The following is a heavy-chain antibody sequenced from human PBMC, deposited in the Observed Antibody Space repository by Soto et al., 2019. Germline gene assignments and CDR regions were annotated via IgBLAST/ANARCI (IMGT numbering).Heavy chain of an antibody. Sequence: QVQLVESGGGVVQPGRSLRLSCAASGFTFSSSAMHWVRQAPGKGLEWVAVISYDGTNKYYADSVKGRFTISRDNSKNTLYLQMNSLRAEDTAVYDCARSSLASYYDFWRCYYSPNWGQGTLVPGSS. J-gene: IGHJ1*01. D-gene: IGHD3-3*01. CDR3: ARSSLASYYDFWRCYYSPN. V-gene: IGHV3-30-3*01. CDR1: GFTFSSSA. CDR2: ISYDGTNK.